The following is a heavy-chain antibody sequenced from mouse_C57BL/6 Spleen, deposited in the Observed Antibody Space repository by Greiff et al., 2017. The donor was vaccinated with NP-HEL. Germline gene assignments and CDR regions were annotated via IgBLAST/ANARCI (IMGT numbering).Heavy chain of an antibody. CDR1: GFTFSDYY. J-gene: IGHJ4*01. Sequence: EVKLMESEGGLVQPGSSMKLSCTASGFTFSDYYMAWVRQVPEKGLEWVANINYDGSSTYYLDSLKSRFIISRDNAKNILYLQMSSLKSGDTATYYCASYYYGSSGYYAMDYWGQGTSVTVSS. CDR2: INYDGSST. D-gene: IGHD1-1*01. CDR3: ASYYYGSSGYYAMDY. V-gene: IGHV5-16*01.